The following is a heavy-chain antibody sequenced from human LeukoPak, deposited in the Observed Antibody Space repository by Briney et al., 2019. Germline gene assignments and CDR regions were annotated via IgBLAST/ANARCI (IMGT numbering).Heavy chain of an antibody. CDR3: ARHDGSGSYM. Sequence: GESPEISCQGSGYIFTSYWIGRVRPLPGKGLEWMGIIYPGDSDTRHSPPFQGQVTISDDKSISTAYLQWSSLKASDTAMYYCARHDGSGSYMWGQGTLVTVS. V-gene: IGHV5-51*01. CDR1: GYIFTSYW. D-gene: IGHD3-10*01. J-gene: IGHJ4*02. CDR2: IYPGDSDT.